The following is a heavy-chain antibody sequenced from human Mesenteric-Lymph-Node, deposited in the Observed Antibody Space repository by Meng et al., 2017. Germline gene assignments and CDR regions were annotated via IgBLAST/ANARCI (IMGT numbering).Heavy chain of an antibody. CDR1: GGSISRSDW. Sequence: VQPQESGPGLVKPSETLSPIFAVSGGSISRSDWWSWVRQPPGKGLEWIGETSHSGSTNYSPSLKSRVTISLDKSKNQLSLKLNSVTAADTAVYYCASSDYYRSDYWGQGTLVTVSS. D-gene: IGHD3-22*01. J-gene: IGHJ4*02. CDR3: ASSDYYRSDY. V-gene: IGHV4-4*02. CDR2: TSHSGST.